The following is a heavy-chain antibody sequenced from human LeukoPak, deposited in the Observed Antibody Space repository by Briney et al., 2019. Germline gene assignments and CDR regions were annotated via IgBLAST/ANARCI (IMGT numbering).Heavy chain of an antibody. CDR1: GGTFSSYA. CDR2: IIPIFGTA. D-gene: IGHD2-8*01. J-gene: IGHJ4*02. CDR3: ARLMERVEDY. Sequence: SVKVSCKASGGTFSSYAISWVRQAPGQGLEWMGGIIPIFGTANYAQKLQGRVTMTTDTSTSTAYMELRSLRSDDTAVYYCARLMERVEDYWGQGTLVTVSS. V-gene: IGHV1-69*05.